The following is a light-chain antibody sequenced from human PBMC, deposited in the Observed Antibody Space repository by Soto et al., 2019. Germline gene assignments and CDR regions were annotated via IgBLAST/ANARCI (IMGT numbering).Light chain of an antibody. CDR2: WAS. CDR1: HSVFYSSNNKNY. Sequence: DIGMTQSPDSLAVSLGEMATTNSKSSHSVFYSSNNKNYLAWYQQKKGQPPKXXIYWASTRESGVPDRFSGSGYGTDFNLTISSLQAEDVAVYYCQQYYSTPLTFGGGTKVDI. CDR3: QQYYSTPLT. J-gene: IGKJ4*01. V-gene: IGKV4-1*01.